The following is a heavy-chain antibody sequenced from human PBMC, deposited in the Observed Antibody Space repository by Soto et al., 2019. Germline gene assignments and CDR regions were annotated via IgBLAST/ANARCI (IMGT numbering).Heavy chain of an antibody. CDR3: ARGGVVTATTWGYYYGMDV. CDR2: IYYSGST. CDR1: GGSVSSGSYY. D-gene: IGHD2-21*02. Sequence: QVQLQESGPGLVKPSETLSLTCTVSGGSVSSGSYYWSWIRQPPGKGLEWIGCIYYSGSTNYNPSLKSRVTISVDTSKNQFSLKLSSVTAADTAVYYCARGGVVTATTWGYYYGMDVWGQGTTVTVSS. J-gene: IGHJ6*02. V-gene: IGHV4-61*01.